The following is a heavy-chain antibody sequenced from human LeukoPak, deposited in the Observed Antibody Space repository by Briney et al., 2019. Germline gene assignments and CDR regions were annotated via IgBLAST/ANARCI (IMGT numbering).Heavy chain of an antibody. CDR2: IYYSGST. V-gene: IGHV4-39*01. D-gene: IGHD3-10*01. CDR3: ARKEGTMVRGVTTPGSRRFDY. J-gene: IGHJ4*02. CDR1: GGSISSGGYY. Sequence: SETLSLTCTVSGGSISSGGYYWSWIRQPPGKGLEWIGSIYYSGSTYYNPSLKSRVTISVDTSKNQFSLKLSSVTAADTAVYYCARKEGTMVRGVTTPGSRRFDYWGQGTLVTVSS.